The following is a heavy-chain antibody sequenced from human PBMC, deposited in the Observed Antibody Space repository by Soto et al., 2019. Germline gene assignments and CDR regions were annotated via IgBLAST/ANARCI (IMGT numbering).Heavy chain of an antibody. CDR2: IWYDGSNK. CDR3: ARDGSMVRGVITLYYFDY. Sequence: QVQLVESGGGVVQPGRSLRLSCAASGFTFSSYGMHWVRQAPGKGLEWVAVIWYDGSNKYYADSVKGRFTISRDNSKNTVXLQMNSLRAEDTAVYYCARDGSMVRGVITLYYFDYWGQGTLVTVSS. D-gene: IGHD3-10*01. CDR1: GFTFSSYG. J-gene: IGHJ4*02. V-gene: IGHV3-33*01.